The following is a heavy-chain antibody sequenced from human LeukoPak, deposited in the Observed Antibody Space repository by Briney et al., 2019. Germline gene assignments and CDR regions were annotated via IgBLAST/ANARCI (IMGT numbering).Heavy chain of an antibody. J-gene: IGHJ4*02. V-gene: IGHV1-8*03. CDR1: GHTFTSYI. CDR3: ARGRATYYDFWSEELPTWGLVDY. CDR2: MNPNSGNT. Sequence: ASVKVSCKASGHTFTSYIISWVRQAPGQGLEWMGWMNPNSGNTGYAQKFQGRVTITRNTSISTAYMELSSLRSEDTAVYYCARGRATYYDFWSEELPTWGLVDYWGQGTLVTVSS. D-gene: IGHD3-3*01.